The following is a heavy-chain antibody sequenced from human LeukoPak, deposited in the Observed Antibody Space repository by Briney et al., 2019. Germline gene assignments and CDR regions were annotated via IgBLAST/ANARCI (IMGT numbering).Heavy chain of an antibody. Sequence: ASVKASCKASGGTFSSYAISWVRQAPGQGLEWMGRIIPIFGTANYAQKFQGRVTITTDESTSTAYMELSSLRSEDTAVYYCAREEADSSGWYGGWFDPWGQGTLVTVSS. V-gene: IGHV1-69*05. CDR1: GGTFSSYA. CDR2: IIPIFGTA. D-gene: IGHD6-19*01. J-gene: IGHJ5*02. CDR3: AREEADSSGWYGGWFDP.